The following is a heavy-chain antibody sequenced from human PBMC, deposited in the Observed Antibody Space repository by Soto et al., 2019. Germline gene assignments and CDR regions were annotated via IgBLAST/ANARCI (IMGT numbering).Heavy chain of an antibody. Sequence: PGGSLRLSCAASGFTFTNAWINWVRHAPGKGLEWVGRIKSKTDGGTTDYAEPVKGRFAISRDDSNNMVYLQMNSLKIEDTAVYYCTTDSYSTIIIVRFDYWGHGTLVTVSS. D-gene: IGHD3-22*01. CDR2: IKSKTDGGTT. CDR1: GFTFTNAW. CDR3: TTDSYSTIIIVRFDY. J-gene: IGHJ4*01. V-gene: IGHV3-15*07.